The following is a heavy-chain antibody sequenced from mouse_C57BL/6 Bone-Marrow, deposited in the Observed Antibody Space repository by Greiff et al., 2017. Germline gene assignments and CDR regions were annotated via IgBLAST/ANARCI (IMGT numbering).Heavy chain of an antibody. CDR3: ARDAGWDAWFAY. J-gene: IGHJ3*01. D-gene: IGHD4-1*01. CDR1: GFTFSVFY. Sequence: EVKLVESGGGLVQSGRSLRLSCATSGFTFSVFYMEWVRQAPGKGLEWLAASRNKANDYTTEYSASVKGRFIVSRDTSQSILYLQMNALRAGDTAMYYCARDAGWDAWFAYWGQGTLVTVSA. CDR2: SRNKANDYTT. V-gene: IGHV7-1*01.